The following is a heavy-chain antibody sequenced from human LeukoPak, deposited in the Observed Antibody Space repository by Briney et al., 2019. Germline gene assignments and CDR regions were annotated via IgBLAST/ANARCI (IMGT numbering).Heavy chain of an antibody. D-gene: IGHD3-10*01. V-gene: IGHV3-30*02. Sequence: PGGSLRLSCAASGFTFSSYGMHWVRQAPGKGLEWVAFIRYDGSNTYYADSVKGRFTISRDNSKNTLYLQMNSLRAEDTAVYYCAKGPVCYYGSGISGWFDRWGQGTLVTVSS. J-gene: IGHJ5*02. CDR2: IRYDGSNT. CDR1: GFTFSSYG. CDR3: AKGPVCYYGSGISGWFDR.